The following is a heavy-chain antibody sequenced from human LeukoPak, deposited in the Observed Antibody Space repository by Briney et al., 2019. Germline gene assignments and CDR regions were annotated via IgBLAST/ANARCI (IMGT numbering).Heavy chain of an antibody. CDR3: ARGRNVVATSGYFDY. V-gene: IGHV3-30-3*01. D-gene: IGHD5-12*01. J-gene: IGHJ4*02. CDR1: GFTFSSYA. CDR2: ISYEGDNK. Sequence: GGSLRLSCAASGFTFSSYAMYWVRQAPGKGLEWVATISYEGDNKYYADSLKGRFTISRDNSKNTLYLQMNSLRGEDTAVYFCARGRNVVATSGYFDYWGQGTLVTVSS.